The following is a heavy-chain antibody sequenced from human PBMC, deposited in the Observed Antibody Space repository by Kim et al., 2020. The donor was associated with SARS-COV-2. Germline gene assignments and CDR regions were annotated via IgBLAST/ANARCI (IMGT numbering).Heavy chain of an antibody. V-gene: IGHV3-72*01. CDR2: T. D-gene: IGHD3-22*01. CDR3: VRIVRDGFSDY. Sequence: TEYVASVKGRCTISRDESKNSLYLQVNSLKTEDTAVYFCVRIVRDGFSDYWGQGTLVTVSS. J-gene: IGHJ4*02.